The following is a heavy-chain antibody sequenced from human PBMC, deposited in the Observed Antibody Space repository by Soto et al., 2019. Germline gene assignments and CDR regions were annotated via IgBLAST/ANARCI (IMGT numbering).Heavy chain of an antibody. CDR1: GGSITSNNW. D-gene: IGHD1-7*01. J-gene: IGHJ4*02. V-gene: IGHV4-4*02. CDR2: IYRTGST. Sequence: QVQLQESGPGLVKPSGTLSLTCAVSGGSITSNNWWTWVRQPPGQGLEWIGEIYRTGSTNYNPSLKSRVTISLDKSENPFSLKVTSLTAADTAGYYCASRDPGTSVDYWGQGTLVTVSS. CDR3: ASRDPGTSVDY.